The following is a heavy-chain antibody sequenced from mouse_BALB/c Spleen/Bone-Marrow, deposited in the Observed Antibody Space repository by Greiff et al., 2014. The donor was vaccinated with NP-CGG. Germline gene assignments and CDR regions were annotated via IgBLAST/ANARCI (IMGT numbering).Heavy chain of an antibody. J-gene: IGHJ4*01. V-gene: IGHV1-9*01. CDR2: ILPRSGST. Sequence: QVQLQQSGAELMKPGASMKISCKASGYTFSSYWIEWVKQRPGHGLEWIGEILPRSGSTNYNERFKGKATFTADTSSNTAYMQLSSLTSEDSAVYYCARAYYVNYDAMDYWGQGTTVTVSS. D-gene: IGHD2-10*01. CDR1: GYTFSSYW. CDR3: ARAYYVNYDAMDY.